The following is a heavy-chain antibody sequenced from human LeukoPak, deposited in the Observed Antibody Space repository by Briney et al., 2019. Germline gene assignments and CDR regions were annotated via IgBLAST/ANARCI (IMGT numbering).Heavy chain of an antibody. CDR2: ISSSSSYI. J-gene: IGHJ4*02. Sequence: GGSLRLSCAASGFTFSSYSMNWVRQAPGKGLEWVSSISSSSSYIYYADSVKGRFTVSRDNSKNTLYLQMESLRAEDTALYYCGGSKNYYFDYWGQGTLVTVSS. D-gene: IGHD1-26*01. V-gene: IGHV3-21*04. CDR1: GFTFSSYS. CDR3: GGSKNYYFDY.